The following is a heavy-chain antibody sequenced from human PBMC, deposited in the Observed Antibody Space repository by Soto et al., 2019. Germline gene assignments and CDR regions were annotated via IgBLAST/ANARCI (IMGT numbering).Heavy chain of an antibody. CDR1: GYSFTNYG. V-gene: IGHV1-18*01. CDR2: ISAYNGDT. D-gene: IGHD6-19*01. Sequence: QDQLVQSGGEVKKPGASVKVSCKASGYSFTNYGITWVRQAPGQGFEWMGWISAYNGDTNYAQKLQGRVPMNTDASTSTAYLELRSLRSDDTAVYYCARDRGVAPPVAGNTHYYYYMDVWGKGTTVTVSS. J-gene: IGHJ6*03. CDR3: ARDRGVAPPVAGNTHYYYYMDV.